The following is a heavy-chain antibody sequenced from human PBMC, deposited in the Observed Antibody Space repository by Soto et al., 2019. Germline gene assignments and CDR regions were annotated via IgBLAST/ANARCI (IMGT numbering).Heavy chain of an antibody. CDR2: ISCDGSNK. D-gene: IGHD2-2*01. J-gene: IGHJ5*02. CDR3: ARGPPACSSTSCYPPSGP. Sequence: GGSLRLSCAASGFTFSSYAMHWVRQAPGKGLEWVAVISCDGSNKYYADSVKGRFTISRDNSKNTLYLQMNSLRAEDTAVYYCARGPPACSSTSCYPPSGPWGQGTLVTVSS. V-gene: IGHV3-30-3*01. CDR1: GFTFSSYA.